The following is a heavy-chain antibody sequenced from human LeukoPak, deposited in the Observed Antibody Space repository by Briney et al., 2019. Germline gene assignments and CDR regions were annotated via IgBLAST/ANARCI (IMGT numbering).Heavy chain of an antibody. CDR2: ISGMGGST. J-gene: IGHJ4*02. Sequence: VQPGGSLRLSCAASRFPFSSYAMSWVRQAPGKGLEWVSAISGMGGSTYYADSVKGRFTISRDNLKNTLYLQMNSLRAEDTAVYYCAKDPTQDCYDSSGYPQYFDYWGQGTLVTVSS. CDR1: RFPFSSYA. D-gene: IGHD3-22*01. CDR3: AKDPTQDCYDSSGYPQYFDY. V-gene: IGHV3-23*01.